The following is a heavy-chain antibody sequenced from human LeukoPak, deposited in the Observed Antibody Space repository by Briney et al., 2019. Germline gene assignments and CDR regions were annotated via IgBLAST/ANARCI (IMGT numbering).Heavy chain of an antibody. D-gene: IGHD6-6*01. V-gene: IGHV3-74*01. CDR2: ISGDRSMT. CDR1: GFTFRSYW. Sequence: GGSLRLSCAVSGFTFRSYWMHWVRQAPGKGLVWVSRISGDRSMTNYADSVKGRFTISRDNAKNTVYLQMNSLRAEDTAVYYCARYSSSSGGASHYLDYWGQGTLVTVSS. J-gene: IGHJ4*02. CDR3: ARYSSSSGGASHYLDY.